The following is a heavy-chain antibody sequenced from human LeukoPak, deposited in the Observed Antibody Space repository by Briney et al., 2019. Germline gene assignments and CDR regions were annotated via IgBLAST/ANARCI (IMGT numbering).Heavy chain of an antibody. Sequence: GESLKISCKGSGYSFTSYWISWVRQMPGKGLEWMGRIDLSDSYTNYSPSFQGHVTISADKSISTAYLQWSSLKASDTAMYYCARRGIAVAGYYYGMDVWGKGTTVTVSS. CDR1: GYSFTSYW. V-gene: IGHV5-10-1*01. CDR2: IDLSDSYT. CDR3: ARRGIAVAGYYYGMDV. J-gene: IGHJ6*04. D-gene: IGHD6-19*01.